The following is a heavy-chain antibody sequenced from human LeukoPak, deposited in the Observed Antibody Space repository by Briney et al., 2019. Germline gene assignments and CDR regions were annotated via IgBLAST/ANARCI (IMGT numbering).Heavy chain of an antibody. D-gene: IGHD5-18*01. CDR1: GYTFTSYG. CDR3: ARGFGYSYGEFDP. V-gene: IGHV1-46*01. Sequence: ASVKVSCKASGYTFTSYGISWVRQAPGQGLEWMGIINPSGGSTSYAQKFQGRVTMTRDMSTSTVYMELSSLRSEDTAVYYCARGFGYSYGEFDPWGQGTLVTVSS. CDR2: INPSGGST. J-gene: IGHJ5*02.